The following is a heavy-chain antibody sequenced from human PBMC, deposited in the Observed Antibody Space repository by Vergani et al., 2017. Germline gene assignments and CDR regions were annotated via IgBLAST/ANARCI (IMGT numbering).Heavy chain of an antibody. CDR2: ISAYSGGT. J-gene: IGHJ4*02. CDR3: ARESPMAAAGMGY. D-gene: IGHD6-13*01. CDR1: GYTFTSYG. Sequence: QVQLVQSGAEVKKPGASVKVSCKASGYTFTSYGISWVRQAPGQGLEWMGWISAYSGGTNYAQKFQGRVTMTRDTSISTAYMELSRLRSDDTAVYYCARESPMAAAGMGYWGQGTLVTVSS. V-gene: IGHV1-18*01.